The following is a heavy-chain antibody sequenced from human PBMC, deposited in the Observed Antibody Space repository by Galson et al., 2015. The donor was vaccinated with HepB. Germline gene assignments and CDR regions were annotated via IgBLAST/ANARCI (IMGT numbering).Heavy chain of an antibody. V-gene: IGHV3-7*01. Sequence: SLRLSCEASGFTFSSYWMSWVRQAPGKGLEWVGNIKQDGSEKYYVDSVKGRFTISRDNAKNSLYLQMNSLRAEDTAVYYCARDFYGDYGMDWFDPWGQGTLVTVSS. J-gene: IGHJ5*02. CDR3: ARDFYGDYGMDWFDP. CDR1: GFTFSSYW. D-gene: IGHD4-17*01. CDR2: IKQDGSEK.